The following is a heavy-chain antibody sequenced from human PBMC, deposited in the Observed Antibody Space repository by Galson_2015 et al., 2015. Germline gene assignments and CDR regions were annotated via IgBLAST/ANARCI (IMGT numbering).Heavy chain of an antibody. V-gene: IGHV3-21*01. J-gene: IGHJ4*02. D-gene: IGHD4-17*01. CDR2: ISSSSSYI. CDR3: ARGVGLIDYGDFLDY. Sequence: SLRLSCAASGFTFSSYSMNWVRQAPGKGLEWVSSISSSSSYIYYADSVKGRFTISRDNAKNSLYLQMNSLRAEDTAVYYCARGVGLIDYGDFLDYWGQGTLVTVSS. CDR1: GFTFSSYS.